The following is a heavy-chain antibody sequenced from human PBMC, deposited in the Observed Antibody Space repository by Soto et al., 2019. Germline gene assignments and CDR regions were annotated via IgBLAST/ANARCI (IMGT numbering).Heavy chain of an antibody. J-gene: IGHJ3*02. V-gene: IGHV4-30-2*01. CDR3: ARQPYQNDAFDI. CDR2: IYHSGST. D-gene: IGHD2-2*01. CDR1: GGSISSGGYS. Sequence: SETLSLTCAVSGGSISSGGYSWCWIRRPPGKGLEWIGYIYHSGSTYYNPSLKSRVTISVDRSKNQFSLKLSSVTAADTAVYYCARQPYQNDAFDIWGQGTMVT.